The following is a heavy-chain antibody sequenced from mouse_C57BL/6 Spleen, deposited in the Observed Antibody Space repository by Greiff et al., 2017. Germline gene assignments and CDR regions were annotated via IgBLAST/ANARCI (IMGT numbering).Heavy chain of an antibody. Sequence: VQLQHPGAELVKPGASVKLSCKASGYTFTSYWLHWVKPRPGQGLEWIGMIHPTSGSTNSNEKFKSKAPLTVDKSSSTAYMKLSSLTSEDSAVHYCARDYYGSSSYYVDYWGQGTTLTVSS. CDR3: ARDYYGSSSYYVDY. V-gene: IGHV1-64*01. D-gene: IGHD1-1*01. J-gene: IGHJ2*01. CDR1: GYTFTSYW. CDR2: IHPTSGST.